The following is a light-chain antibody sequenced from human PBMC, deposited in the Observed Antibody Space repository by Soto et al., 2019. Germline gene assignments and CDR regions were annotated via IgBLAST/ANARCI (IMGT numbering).Light chain of an antibody. CDR1: QGISSY. J-gene: IGKJ1*01. V-gene: IGKV1-9*01. CDR2: AAS. CDR3: QQLNSYPWT. Sequence: IQLTQSPSSLSAYVHDRVTITCRASQGISSYLAWYQQKPGKAPKLLIYAASTLQSGVPSRFSGSGSGTDFTLTISSLQPEDFATYYCQQLNSYPWTFGQGTKVDIK.